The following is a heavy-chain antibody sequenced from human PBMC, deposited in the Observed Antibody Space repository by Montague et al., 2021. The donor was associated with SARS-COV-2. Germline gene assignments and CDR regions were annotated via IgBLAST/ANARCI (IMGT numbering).Heavy chain of an antibody. J-gene: IGHJ5*01. CDR3: ARRGVLDFYESAGYKYIWWFDS. D-gene: IGHD3-22*01. Sequence: SGTLSLTCTVSGASISSGSYFWARIRQPPGKGLEWIGGMSHSGTSYYNLSLNTRATISVDTSRNQFSLRLTSVTAADTASYFCARRGVLDFYESAGYKYIWWFDSWGQGILVTVSS. CDR1: GASISSGSYF. CDR2: MSHSGTS. V-gene: IGHV4-39*01.